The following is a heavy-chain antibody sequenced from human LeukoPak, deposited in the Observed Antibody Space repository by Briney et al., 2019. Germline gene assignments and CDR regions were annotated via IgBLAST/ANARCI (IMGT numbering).Heavy chain of an antibody. CDR3: ARGYYDSSGPTGHDAFDS. J-gene: IGHJ3*02. V-gene: IGHV3-21*01. D-gene: IGHD3-22*01. Sequence: GGCLRLSCAASGFTFSSYSMNWLGQAPGKGLEWVSSISSSSSYIYYADSVKGRFTISRDNVKNSLYLQMNSLRAEDTAVYYCARGYYDSSGPTGHDAFDSWGQGTMVTVSS. CDR1: GFTFSSYS. CDR2: ISSSSSYI.